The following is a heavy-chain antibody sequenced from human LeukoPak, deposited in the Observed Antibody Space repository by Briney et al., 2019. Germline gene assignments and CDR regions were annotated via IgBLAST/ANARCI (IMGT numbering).Heavy chain of an antibody. D-gene: IGHD5-12*01. CDR1: GGSTSGFY. V-gene: IGHV4-59*01. J-gene: IGHJ5*02. CDR2: TSYSGST. CDR3: ARGGSGYALNWFDP. Sequence: SETLSLTCTVSGGSTSGFYWTWIRQPPGKGLEWIGHTSYSGSTNYNPSLKSRVTISVDTSKNQFSLKLSSVTAADTAVYYCARGGSGYALNWFDPWGQGTLVTVSS.